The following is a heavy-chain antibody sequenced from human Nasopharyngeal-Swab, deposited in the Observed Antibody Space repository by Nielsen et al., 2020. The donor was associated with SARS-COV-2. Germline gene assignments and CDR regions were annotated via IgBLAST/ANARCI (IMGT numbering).Heavy chain of an antibody. CDR3: AREDASPTAFFDS. D-gene: IGHD6-6*01. J-gene: IGHJ4*02. Sequence: WIRQPPGKGLEWMDYIYYSGNTNYNPSLKSRLTISVDTSKNQFSLRLISVTAADTAVYYCAREDASPTAFFDSWGQGMLVTVSS. CDR2: IYYSGNT. V-gene: IGHV4-59*01.